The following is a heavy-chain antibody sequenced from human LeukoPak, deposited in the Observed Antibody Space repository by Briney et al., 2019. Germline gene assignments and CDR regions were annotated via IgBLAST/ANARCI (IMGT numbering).Heavy chain of an antibody. CDR3: ARGLTIAALPLSAFDI. J-gene: IGHJ3*02. CDR1: GFTFNKYA. CDR2: IKQDGSEK. D-gene: IGHD6-6*01. V-gene: IGHV3-7*01. Sequence: GGSLRLSCAASGFTFNKYAMSWVRQAPGKGLEWVANIKQDGSEKYYVDSVKGRFTISRDNAKNSLYLQMNSLRAEDTAVYYCARGLTIAALPLSAFDIWGQGTMVTVSS.